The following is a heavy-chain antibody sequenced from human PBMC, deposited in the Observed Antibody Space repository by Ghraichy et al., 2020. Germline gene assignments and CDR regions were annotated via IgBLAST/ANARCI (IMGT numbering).Heavy chain of an antibody. Sequence: SQTLSLTCAIFGDSVSSNSAAWNWIRQSPSRGLEWLGRTYYRSKWSYDYAVSVRSRITINPDTSKNQFSLHLNSVTPEDTAVYYCLREINRCGGGSCATDWFDPWGQGTLVTVSS. CDR2: TYYRSKWSY. V-gene: IGHV6-1*01. J-gene: IGHJ5*02. D-gene: IGHD2-21*01. CDR3: LREINRCGGGSCATDWFDP. CDR1: GDSVSSNSAA.